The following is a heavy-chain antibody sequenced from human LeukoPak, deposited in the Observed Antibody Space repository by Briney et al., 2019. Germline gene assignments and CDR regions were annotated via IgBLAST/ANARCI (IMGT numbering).Heavy chain of an antibody. D-gene: IGHD6-13*01. J-gene: IGHJ5*02. V-gene: IGHV1-2*02. CDR3: ARGGDSSSWYGWFDP. CDR2: INPNSGGT. Sequence: ASVKVSCKASGYTFTTHGISWVRQAPGQGLEWMGWINPNSGGTIYAQKFQGRVTMTRDTSISTAYMELSRLRSDDTAVYYCARGGDSSSWYGWFDPWGQGTLVTVSS. CDR1: GYTFTTHG.